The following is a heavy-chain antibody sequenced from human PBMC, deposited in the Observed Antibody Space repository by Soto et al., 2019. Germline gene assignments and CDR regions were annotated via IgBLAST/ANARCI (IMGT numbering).Heavy chain of an antibody. D-gene: IGHD1-26*01. CDR1: GFTFSSYA. CDR2: ISGSGGST. V-gene: IGHV3-23*01. J-gene: IGHJ6*02. Sequence: GGSLRLSCAASGFTFSSYAMSWVRQAPGKGLEWVSAISGSGGSTYYADSVKGRFTISRDNSKNTLYLQMNSLRAEDTAVYYCAKDPDRRGWENYYGMDVWGQGTTVTVSS. CDR3: AKDPDRRGWENYYGMDV.